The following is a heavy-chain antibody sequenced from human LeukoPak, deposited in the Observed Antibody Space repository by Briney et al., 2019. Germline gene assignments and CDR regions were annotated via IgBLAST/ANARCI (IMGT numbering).Heavy chain of an antibody. CDR1: GFSFSSYA. D-gene: IGHD3-22*01. Sequence: GGSLRLSCAASGFSFSSYAMHWVRQAPGKGLEYVSGISANGGSTYYANSVKGRFTISRDNSKNTLYLQMGSLRAEDMAVYYCARDPMSNGYYYYYMDVWGKGTTVTVSS. CDR3: ARDPMSNGYYYYYMDV. J-gene: IGHJ6*03. V-gene: IGHV3-64*01. CDR2: ISANGGST.